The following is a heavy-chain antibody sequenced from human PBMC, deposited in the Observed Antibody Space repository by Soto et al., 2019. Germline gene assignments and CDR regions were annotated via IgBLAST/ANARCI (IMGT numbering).Heavy chain of an antibody. V-gene: IGHV4-4*02. D-gene: IGHD5-12*01. CDR3: ARTMPVATILDY. CDR2: IYHSGST. CDR1: GGSISSSNW. Sequence: PSETLSLTCAVSGGSISSSNWWSWVRQPPGKGLEWIGEIYHSGSTNYNPSLKSRVTVSVDKSKNQFSLKLSSVTAADTAVYYCARTMPVATILDYWGQGTLVTVSS. J-gene: IGHJ4*02.